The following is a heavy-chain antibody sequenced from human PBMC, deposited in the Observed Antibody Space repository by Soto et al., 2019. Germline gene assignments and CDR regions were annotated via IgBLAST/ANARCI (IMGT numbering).Heavy chain of an antibody. V-gene: IGHV3-7*01. CDR1: GFTFSSYW. D-gene: IGHD2-15*01. CDR3: ARFNLSGYCSGGSCSMGKFFDY. CDR2: IKQDGSEK. J-gene: IGHJ4*02. Sequence: EVQLVESGGGLVQPGGSLRLSCAASGFTFSSYWMSWVRQAPGKGLEWVANIKQDGSEKYYVDSVKGRFTISRDNAKNSLYLQMNSVRAEDTAVYYCARFNLSGYCSGGSCSMGKFFDYWGQGTLVTVSS.